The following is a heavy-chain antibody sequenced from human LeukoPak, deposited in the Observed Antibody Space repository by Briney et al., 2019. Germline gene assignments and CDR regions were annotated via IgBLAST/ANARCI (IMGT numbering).Heavy chain of an antibody. CDR1: GFTFSSYW. Sequence: GGSLRLSCAASGFTFSSYWMSWVRQAPGKGLEWVATIKQDGGRTYYADSVKGRFTISRDNAKNSLYLQMNSLRAEDTALYYCASGRQLGYWGQGTLVTVSS. CDR3: ASGRQLGY. D-gene: IGHD3-16*01. CDR2: IKQDGGRT. J-gene: IGHJ4*02. V-gene: IGHV3-7*01.